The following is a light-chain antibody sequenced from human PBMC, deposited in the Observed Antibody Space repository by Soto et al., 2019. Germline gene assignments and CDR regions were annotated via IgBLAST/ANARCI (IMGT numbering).Light chain of an antibody. CDR3: SSYSGTNYHYV. CDR2: EVS. V-gene: IGLV2-8*01. J-gene: IGLJ1*01. Sequence: ALTQPPSAPPSLGRTVTISRPLTSSDVGGYNYVSWYQQHPGKAPKLMIYEVSERPSGVPDRFSGSKSGNTASLTVSGLQADDEADYYCSSYSGTNYHYVFGTGT. CDR1: SSDVGGYNY.